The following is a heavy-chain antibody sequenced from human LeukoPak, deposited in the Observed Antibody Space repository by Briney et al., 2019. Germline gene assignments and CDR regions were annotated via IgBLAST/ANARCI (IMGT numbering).Heavy chain of an antibody. V-gene: IGHV3-53*01. CDR3: ARADPGGFDP. Sequence: GGSLRLSCAASGFTFSSYGIHWVRQAPGKGLEWVSVIYSGGSTYYADSVKGRFTISRDNSKNTLYLQMNSLRAEDTAVYYCARADPGGFDPWGQGTLVTVSS. J-gene: IGHJ5*02. D-gene: IGHD4-17*01. CDR2: IYSGGST. CDR1: GFTFSSYG.